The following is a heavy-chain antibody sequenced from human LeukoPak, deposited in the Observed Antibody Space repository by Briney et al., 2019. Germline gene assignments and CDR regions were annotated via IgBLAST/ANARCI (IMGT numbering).Heavy chain of an antibody. Sequence: GGSLRLSCAASGFTFSSYWMHWVRQAPGKGLVWVSRINSDGSSTSYADSVKGRLTISRDNAKNTLYLQMNSLRAEDTAVYYCARAGAAPTRWFDPWGQGTLVTVSS. CDR1: GFTFSSYW. CDR3: ARAGAAPTRWFDP. V-gene: IGHV3-74*01. J-gene: IGHJ5*02. CDR2: INSDGSST. D-gene: IGHD6-6*01.